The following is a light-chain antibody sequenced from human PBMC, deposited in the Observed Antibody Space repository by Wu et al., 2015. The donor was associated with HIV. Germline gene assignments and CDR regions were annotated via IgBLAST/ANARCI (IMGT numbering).Light chain of an antibody. CDR2: GAS. CDR1: QSVSSD. V-gene: IGKV3-15*01. CDR3: QQYNNWPPLT. Sequence: EIVMTQSPAILSVSPGERATLSCKASQSVSSDLAWYQQRPGQAPRLLISGASTRATGIPARFSGSGSGTEFTLSISSLQSEDFAIYYCQQYNNWPPLTFGGGTKVEIK. J-gene: IGKJ4*01.